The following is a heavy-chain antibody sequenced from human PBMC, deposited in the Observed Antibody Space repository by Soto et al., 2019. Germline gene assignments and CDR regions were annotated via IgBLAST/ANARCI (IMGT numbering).Heavy chain of an antibody. Sequence: PGGSLRLSCAASGFTFSGSAMHWVRQASGEGLEWVGRIRSKANSYATAYAASVKGGYTISRDDSKNTAYLQMNSLKTEDTAVYYCARDQFNVLMVYAKHTSRDAFDIWGQGTMVTVSS. D-gene: IGHD2-8*01. CDR2: IRSKANSYAT. CDR3: ARDQFNVLMVYAKHTSRDAFDI. V-gene: IGHV3-73*01. CDR1: GFTFSGSA. J-gene: IGHJ3*02.